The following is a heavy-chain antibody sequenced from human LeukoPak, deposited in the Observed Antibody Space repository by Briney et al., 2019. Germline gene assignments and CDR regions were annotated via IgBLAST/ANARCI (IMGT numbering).Heavy chain of an antibody. CDR3: ARSGSYYKSHYFDY. CDR1: GGSFSGYY. V-gene: IGHV4-34*01. Sequence: SETLSLTCAVYGGSFSGYYWSWIRQPPGKGLEWIGEINHSGSTNYNPSLKSRVTISVDTSKNQFSLKLSSVTAADTAVYYCARSGSYYKSHYFDYWGQGTLVTVSS. CDR2: INHSGST. J-gene: IGHJ4*02. D-gene: IGHD3-10*01.